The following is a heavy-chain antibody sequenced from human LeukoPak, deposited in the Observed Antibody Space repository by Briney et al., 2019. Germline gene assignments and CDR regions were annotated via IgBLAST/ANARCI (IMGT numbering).Heavy chain of an antibody. CDR3: ARLLYSSSWYYFDY. CDR2: IYYSGST. Sequence: PSETLSLTCTVSGVSISSYYWSWIRQPPGKGLEWIGYIYYSGSTNYNPSLKSRVTISVDTSKNQFSLKLSSVTAADTAVYYCARLLYSSSWYYFDYWGQGTLVTVSS. CDR1: GVSISSYY. V-gene: IGHV4-59*08. J-gene: IGHJ4*02. D-gene: IGHD6-13*01.